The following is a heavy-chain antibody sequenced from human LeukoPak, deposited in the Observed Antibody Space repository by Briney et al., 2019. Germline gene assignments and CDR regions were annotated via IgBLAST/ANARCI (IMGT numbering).Heavy chain of an antibody. V-gene: IGHV3-23*01. Sequence: PGGSLRLSCAASGFTFSSYAMSWVRQAPGKGLEWVSAISGSGGSTYYADSVKGRFTISRDNSKNTLYLQMNSLRAEDTAVYYCAKVRYYYGSGSPGAFDPWGQGTLVTVSS. J-gene: IGHJ5*02. CDR3: AKVRYYYGSGSPGAFDP. D-gene: IGHD3-10*01. CDR1: GFTFSSYA. CDR2: ISGSGGST.